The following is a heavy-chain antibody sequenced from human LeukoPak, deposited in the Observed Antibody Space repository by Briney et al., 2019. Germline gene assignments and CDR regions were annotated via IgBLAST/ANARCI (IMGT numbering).Heavy chain of an antibody. Sequence: GGSLRLSCAASGFTFSSYSMNWVRQAPGKGLEWVSSISSSSSYIYYADSVKGRFTISRDNSKNTLYLQMNSLRVEDTAAYYCARVRSSYYYYGMDVWGQGTTVTVSS. J-gene: IGHJ6*02. D-gene: IGHD6-19*01. V-gene: IGHV3-21*01. CDR3: ARVRSSYYYYGMDV. CDR2: ISSSSSYI. CDR1: GFTFSSYS.